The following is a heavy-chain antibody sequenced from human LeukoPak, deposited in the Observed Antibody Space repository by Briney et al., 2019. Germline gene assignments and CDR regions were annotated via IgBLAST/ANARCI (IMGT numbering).Heavy chain of an antibody. Sequence: PSETLSLTCTVSGGSISNYYWSWIRQPPGKGLEWIGYISYSGSTNYNPSLKSRVTISVDTSKNQFSLKLSSVTAADTAVYYCARWYSSGWAFGYWGQGTLVTVSS. CDR2: ISYSGST. J-gene: IGHJ4*02. D-gene: IGHD6-19*01. V-gene: IGHV4-59*08. CDR1: GGSISNYY. CDR3: ARWYSSGWAFGY.